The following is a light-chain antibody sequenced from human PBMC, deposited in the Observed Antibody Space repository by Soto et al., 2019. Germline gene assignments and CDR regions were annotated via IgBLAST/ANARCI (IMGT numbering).Light chain of an antibody. V-gene: IGLV2-11*01. J-gene: IGLJ1*01. CDR2: DVS. CDR3: CSYAGTYTYV. CDR1: SSDVGGYYY. Sequence: QSALTQPRSVSGSPGQSVTISCTGTSSDVGGYYYVSWYQQHPGKAPKLMIYDVSKRPSGVPDRFSGSKSGNTASLTISGLQAEDESDYYCCSYAGTYTYVFGTGTKLTV.